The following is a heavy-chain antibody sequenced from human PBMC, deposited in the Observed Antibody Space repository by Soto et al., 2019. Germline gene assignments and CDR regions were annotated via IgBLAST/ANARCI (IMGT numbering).Heavy chain of an antibody. CDR1: RFTFSTFA. V-gene: IGHV3-23*01. J-gene: IGHJ4*02. CDR2: ISGGGANT. D-gene: IGHD3-3*01. CDR3: AKDSYSDFWSGHYYYFDF. Sequence: PGGSLRLSCAASRFTFSTFAMSWVRQAPGKGLEWVAAISGGGANTYYADSVKGRFTISRDNSKNTLYLQMDSLRAEDTAIYFSAKDSYSDFWSGHYYYFDFWGQGTLVTVSS.